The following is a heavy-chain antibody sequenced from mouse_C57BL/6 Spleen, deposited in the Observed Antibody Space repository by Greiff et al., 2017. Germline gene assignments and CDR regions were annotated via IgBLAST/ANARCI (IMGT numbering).Heavy chain of an antibody. CDR2: IDPEDGET. V-gene: IGHV14-2*01. D-gene: IGHD1-1*01. J-gene: IGHJ4*01. CDR1: GFNIKDYY. Sequence: VQLQQSGAELVKPGASVKLSCTASGFNIKDYYMHWVKQRTEQGLEWIGRIDPEDGETKYAPKFQGKATITADTSSNTAYLQLSGLTSEDTAVYYCARAFPITTVVGSYAMDYWGQGTSVTVSS. CDR3: ARAFPITTVVGSYAMDY.